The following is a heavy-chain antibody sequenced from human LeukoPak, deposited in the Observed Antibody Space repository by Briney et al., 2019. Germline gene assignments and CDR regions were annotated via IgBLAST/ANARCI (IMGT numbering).Heavy chain of an antibody. J-gene: IGHJ6*03. D-gene: IGHD3-10*01. CDR1: GFTVSSNS. CDR2: IYSGGST. CDR3: ASGSGSYRTPYYYMDV. V-gene: IGHV3-53*01. Sequence: PGGSLRLSCVASGFTVSSNSMSWVRQAPGKGLEWVSVIYSGGSTYYADSVKGRFTISRDNSKNTLYLQMNSLRAEDTSVYYCASGSGSYRTPYYYMDVWGTGTTVTVSS.